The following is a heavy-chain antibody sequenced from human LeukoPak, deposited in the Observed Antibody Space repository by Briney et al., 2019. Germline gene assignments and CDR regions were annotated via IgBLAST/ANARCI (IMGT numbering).Heavy chain of an antibody. Sequence: ASVTVSCKASGYTFTSYYIYWVRQAPGQGLEWMGLINPGGGNTNYAQKFQGRVTMTRDMSTSTVYMGLSSLTSEDTAVYYCARGQRPFRVVTSELFDYWGQGTLVTVSS. CDR1: GYTFTSYY. D-gene: IGHD3-3*01. CDR3: ARGQRPFRVVTSELFDY. V-gene: IGHV1-46*01. CDR2: INPGGGNT. J-gene: IGHJ4*02.